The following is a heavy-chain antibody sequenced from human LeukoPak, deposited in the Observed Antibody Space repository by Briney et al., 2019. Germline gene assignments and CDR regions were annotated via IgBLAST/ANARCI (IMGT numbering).Heavy chain of an antibody. D-gene: IGHD3-3*01. V-gene: IGHV3-23*01. J-gene: IGHJ4*02. Sequence: PGGSLRLSCAASGFTFSNYAMNWVRQAPGKGLEWVSSISGSGGSTYFAGSVKGRVTISRDNSKNTMYMQMNSLRVEDTAVYYCATGGQNYDFWRFDYWGQGSLVTVSS. CDR2: ISGSGGST. CDR1: GFTFSNYA. CDR3: ATGGQNYDFWRFDY.